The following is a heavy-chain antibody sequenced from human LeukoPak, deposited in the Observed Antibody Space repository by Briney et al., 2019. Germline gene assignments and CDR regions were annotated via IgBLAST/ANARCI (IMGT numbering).Heavy chain of an antibody. J-gene: IGHJ4*02. CDR2: INHSGST. Sequence: SETLSLTCAVYGGSFSDYYWSWIRQPSGKGLEWIGEINHSGSTNYNPSLKSRVTISVDTSKNQFSLKLSSVTAADTAVYYCARDELWFGDRSLDYFDYWGQGTLVTVSS. CDR3: ARDELWFGDRSLDYFDY. D-gene: IGHD3-10*01. CDR1: GGSFSDYY. V-gene: IGHV4-34*01.